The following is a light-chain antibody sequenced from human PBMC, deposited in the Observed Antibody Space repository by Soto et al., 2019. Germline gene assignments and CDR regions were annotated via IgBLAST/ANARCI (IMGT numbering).Light chain of an antibody. V-gene: IGKV3-15*01. Sequence: EIVMTQSPATLSVSPGERATHSCRASQSVSTKLAWYKQKPGQAPRLLIYGASTRATGIPARFSGSGSGTEFTLTISSLQSEDFAVYYCQLYNNWPLTFGGGTKVDIK. CDR1: QSVSTK. CDR3: QLYNNWPLT. J-gene: IGKJ4*01. CDR2: GAS.